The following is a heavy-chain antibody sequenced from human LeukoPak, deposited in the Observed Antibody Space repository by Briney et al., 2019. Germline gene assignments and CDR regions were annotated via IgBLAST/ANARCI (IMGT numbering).Heavy chain of an antibody. V-gene: IGHV3-11*01. CDR3: AKDRGGGSQLGDAFDV. D-gene: IGHD2-15*01. CDR2: ISSSGSTI. Sequence: PGGSLRLSCAASGFTFSDYYMSWIRQAPGKGLEWVSYISSSGSTIYYADSVKGRFTISRDNAKNSLYLQMNSLRPEDTALYYCAKDRGGGSQLGDAFDVWGQGTMVRVSS. J-gene: IGHJ3*01. CDR1: GFTFSDYY.